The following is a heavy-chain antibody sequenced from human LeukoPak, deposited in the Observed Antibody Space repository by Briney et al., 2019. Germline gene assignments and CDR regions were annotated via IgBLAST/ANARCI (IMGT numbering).Heavy chain of an antibody. CDR1: GFTFSSYA. V-gene: IGHV3-64*01. Sequence: PGGSLRLSCAASGFTFSSYAMHWVRQAPGKGLEYVSAISSNGGSTYYANSVKGRFTISRDNSKNTLYLQMGSLRAEDMAVYYCARAGKRGYDILTGYYAYWGQGTLVTVSS. J-gene: IGHJ4*02. CDR2: ISSNGGST. CDR3: ARAGKRGYDILTGYYAY. D-gene: IGHD3-9*01.